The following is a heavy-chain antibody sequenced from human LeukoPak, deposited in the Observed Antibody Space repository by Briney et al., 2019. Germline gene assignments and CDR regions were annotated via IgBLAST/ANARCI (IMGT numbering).Heavy chain of an antibody. J-gene: IGHJ4*02. Sequence: GGSLRLSCAASGFTFSTYDMHWVRQAPGKRLEWVAFIQYDGSNKYYADSVKGRFTISRDNSKNTLYLQMNSLRAEDTAVYYCAKDPGYGVYFDYWGQGSLVTVSS. CDR1: GFTFSTYD. V-gene: IGHV3-30*02. CDR3: AKDPGYGVYFDY. D-gene: IGHD3-10*01. CDR2: IQYDGSNK.